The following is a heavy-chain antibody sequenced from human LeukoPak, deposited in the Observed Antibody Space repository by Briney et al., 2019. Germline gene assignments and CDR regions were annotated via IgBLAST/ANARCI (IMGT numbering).Heavy chain of an antibody. J-gene: IGHJ3*02. V-gene: IGHV3-23*01. Sequence: GGSLRLSCAASGFTFSSYAMSWVRQAPGKGLEWVSAISGSGGSTYYADSVKGRFTISRDNSKNTLYLQMSSLRAEDTAVYFCARGRRWDLLVSLIDASDIWGQGTMVTVSS. CDR1: GFTFSSYA. D-gene: IGHD4-23*01. CDR3: ARGRRWDLLVSLIDASDI. CDR2: ISGSGGST.